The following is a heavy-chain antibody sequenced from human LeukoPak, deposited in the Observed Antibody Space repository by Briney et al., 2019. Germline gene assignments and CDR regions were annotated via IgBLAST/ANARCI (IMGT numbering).Heavy chain of an antibody. J-gene: IGHJ5*02. V-gene: IGHV1-69*05. Sequence: ASVKVSCEASGGTFSSYAISWVRQAPGQGLEWMGGIIPIFGTANYAQKFQGRVTITTDESTSTAYMELSSLRSEDTAVYYCARDPLAAPTSRGRFDPWGQGTLVTVSS. CDR2: IIPIFGTA. CDR1: GGTFSSYA. D-gene: IGHD6-6*01. CDR3: ARDPLAAPTSRGRFDP.